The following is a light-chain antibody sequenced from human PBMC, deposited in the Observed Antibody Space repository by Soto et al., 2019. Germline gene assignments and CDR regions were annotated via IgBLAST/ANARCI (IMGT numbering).Light chain of an antibody. V-gene: IGKV1-39*01. CDR1: QTINSY. Sequence: DIQMTQSPSSLPTSVGDRVTISCRASQTINSYLNWYQQKPGKAPTVLIYAASSLKSGVPSRFSGSGSGTDFTLTISSLQPEDFATYYCQQTYSFPYTFGQGTKLEIK. J-gene: IGKJ2*01. CDR2: AAS. CDR3: QQTYSFPYT.